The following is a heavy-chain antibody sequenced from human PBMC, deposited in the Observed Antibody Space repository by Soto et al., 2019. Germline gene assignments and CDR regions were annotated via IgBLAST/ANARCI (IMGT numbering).Heavy chain of an antibody. J-gene: IGHJ5*02. V-gene: IGHV5-51*01. CDR1: GYTVTCYR. Sequence: GESLKISFSTSGYTVTCYRIALVRQMHGKVLEWMGIIFPSDSDTRYSPSFQGQVTISADRSTSTVFLQWDSLKASDTAVYFCARKDKSGYFNWFDPWRQGTLVTVSS. CDR2: IFPSDSDT. D-gene: IGHD3-22*01. CDR3: ARKDKSGYFNWFDP.